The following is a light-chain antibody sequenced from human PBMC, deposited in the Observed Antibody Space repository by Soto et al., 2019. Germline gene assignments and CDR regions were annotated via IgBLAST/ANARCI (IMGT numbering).Light chain of an antibody. V-gene: IGLV1-40*01. Sequence: QSALTQPPSVSGAPGQRVTISCTGSSSNIGAGYDVHWYQQLPGTAPKLLIYGNSNRPSGVPDRFSGSKSGTSASLAITGLQAEDEADYYCQSYDSSLSVFGTGIKLTVL. CDR1: SSNIGAGYD. J-gene: IGLJ1*01. CDR2: GNS. CDR3: QSYDSSLSV.